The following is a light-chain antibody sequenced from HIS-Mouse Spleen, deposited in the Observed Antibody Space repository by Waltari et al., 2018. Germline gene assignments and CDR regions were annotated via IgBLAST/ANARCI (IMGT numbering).Light chain of an antibody. CDR3: SSYTSSSTYV. Sequence: QSALTQPASVSGSPGQSITISCTGTSSDVGGYTYVSWSQQHPGKAPKLMIYEVSNRPSWVANRFSGSKSGNTASLTISGLQAEDEADYYCSSYTSSSTYVFGTGTKVTVL. V-gene: IGLV2-14*01. J-gene: IGLJ1*01. CDR1: SSDVGGYTY. CDR2: EVS.